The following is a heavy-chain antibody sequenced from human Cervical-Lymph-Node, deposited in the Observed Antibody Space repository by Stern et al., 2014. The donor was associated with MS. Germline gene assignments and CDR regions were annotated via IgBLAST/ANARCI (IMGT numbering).Heavy chain of an antibody. D-gene: IGHD6-13*01. CDR3: AREEQQLVHGNWFDP. CDR2: IYHRGST. J-gene: IGHJ5*02. CDR1: GYSISSGYY. Sequence: QLQLQESGPGLVKPSETLSLTCTVSGYSISSGYYWGWIRQPPGKGLEWIGTIYHRGSTSYNPSLKNRVTISVDTSQTQFSLTLSSVTAADTAVYYCAREEQQLVHGNWFDPWGQGTLVTVSS. V-gene: IGHV4-38-2*02.